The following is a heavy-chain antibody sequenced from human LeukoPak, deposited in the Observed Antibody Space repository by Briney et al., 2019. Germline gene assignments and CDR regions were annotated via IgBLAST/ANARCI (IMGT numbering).Heavy chain of an antibody. D-gene: IGHD6-19*01. J-gene: IGHJ4*02. Sequence: ASVKVSCKASGYTFTTYYMHWVRQAPGQGLEWMGIINPSGGSTSYSQKFQGRVTMTRDTSTSTVYMELSSLRSEDTAVYYCARRGQWLAGLDYWGQGTLVTVSS. CDR2: INPSGGST. V-gene: IGHV1-46*01. CDR3: ARRGQWLAGLDY. CDR1: GYTFTTYY.